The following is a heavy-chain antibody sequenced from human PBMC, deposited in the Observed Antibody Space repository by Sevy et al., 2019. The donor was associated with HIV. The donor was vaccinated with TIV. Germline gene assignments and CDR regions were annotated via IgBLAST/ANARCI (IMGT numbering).Heavy chain of an antibody. D-gene: IGHD1-26*01. CDR2: IKPDGSDK. J-gene: IGHJ4*02. V-gene: IGHV3-7*01. Sequence: GGSLRLSCAASGFSFSAYWMNWVRQAPGKGLEWVANIKPDGSDKHYVDSAEGRFTISRANAKNSLYLQMNSLRVEDTAMYYCAQETFGRFDSWGQGTLVTVS. CDR1: GFSFSAYW. CDR3: AQETFGRFDS.